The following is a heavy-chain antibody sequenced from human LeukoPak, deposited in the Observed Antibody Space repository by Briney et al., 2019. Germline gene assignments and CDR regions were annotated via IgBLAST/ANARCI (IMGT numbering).Heavy chain of an antibody. CDR1: GFTFSSYS. CDR2: ISTSSNYI. CDR3: ARERYGST. Sequence: ERSLRLSCAASGFTFSSYSMNWVRQAPGKGLEWVSSISTSSNYIYYADSVKGRFTISRDNAKNSLYLQMNTLRAEDTAVYYCARERYGSTWGQGTLVTVSS. D-gene: IGHD6-13*01. V-gene: IGHV3-21*01. J-gene: IGHJ5*02.